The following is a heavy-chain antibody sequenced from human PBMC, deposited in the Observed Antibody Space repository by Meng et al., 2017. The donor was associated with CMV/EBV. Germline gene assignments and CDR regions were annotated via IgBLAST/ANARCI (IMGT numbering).Heavy chain of an antibody. V-gene: IGHV3-74*01. D-gene: IGHD3-3*01. Sequence: GGSLRLSCAASGFTFSSYWMHWVRQAPGKGLVWVSRINSDGSSTSYADSVKGRFTISRDNAKHTLYLQMNSLRAEATAVYSCARGKDDFWSCYYIWGQGTLVTVSS. CDR2: INSDGSST. CDR3: ARGKDDFWSCYYI. CDR1: GFTFSSYW. J-gene: IGHJ4*02.